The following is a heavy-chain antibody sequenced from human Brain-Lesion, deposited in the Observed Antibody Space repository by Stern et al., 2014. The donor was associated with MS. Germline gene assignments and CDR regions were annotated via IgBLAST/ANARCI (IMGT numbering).Heavy chain of an antibody. J-gene: IGHJ6*03. Sequence: VQLVESGAEVKKPGASVKVSCKASGYTFTSYDINWVRQATGQGLEWMGGMNPNSGNTGYAQKFQGRVTMTRNTSISTAYMELSSLRSEDTAVYYCARGSYPQLYYYYYYYMDVWGKGTTVTVSS. CDR3: ARGSYPQLYYYYYYYMDV. V-gene: IGHV1-8*01. D-gene: IGHD3-10*01. CDR2: MNPNSGNT. CDR1: GYTFTSYD.